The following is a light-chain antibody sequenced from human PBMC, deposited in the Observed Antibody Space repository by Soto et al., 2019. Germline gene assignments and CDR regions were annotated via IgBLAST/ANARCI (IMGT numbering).Light chain of an antibody. CDR3: KKRSNWQWT. CDR2: DAS. V-gene: IGKV3-11*01. J-gene: IGKJ1*01. Sequence: EIVLTQSPATLSLSPGERATLSCRASQSVSSYLAWYQQKPGQAPRLLIYDASNRATGIPARFSGSGSGTDFTLTISSLEPEDFAVYYCKKRSNWQWTFGQGTKVDI. CDR1: QSVSSY.